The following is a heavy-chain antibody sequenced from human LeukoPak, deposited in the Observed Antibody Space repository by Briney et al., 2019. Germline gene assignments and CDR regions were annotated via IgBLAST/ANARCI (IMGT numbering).Heavy chain of an antibody. CDR2: IYPSDSDT. V-gene: IGHV5-51*01. D-gene: IGHD1-26*01. J-gene: IGHJ4*02. Sequence: GESLKISCKGSGYSFTNYWIGWVRQMPGKGLEWVGIIYPSDSDTRYSPSFQGQVTISVDKSISTAYLQWSSLKASDTAIYYCARLDGSGSYPPYFDYWGQGTLVTVSS. CDR1: GYSFTNYW. CDR3: ARLDGSGSYPPYFDY.